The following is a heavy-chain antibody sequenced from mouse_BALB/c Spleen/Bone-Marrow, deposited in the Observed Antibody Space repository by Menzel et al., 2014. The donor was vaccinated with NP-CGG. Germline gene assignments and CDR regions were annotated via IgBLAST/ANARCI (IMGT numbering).Heavy chain of an antibody. Sequence: QVQLQQSGAELVKPGASVKMSCKASGYTFTSYWMHWVKQRPGQGLEWIGVIDPSDSYTSYNQKFKGKATLTVDTSSSADYMQLSSLTSEDCAVYYCTRGDYDWYFDVWGAGTTVTVSS. CDR2: IDPSDSYT. J-gene: IGHJ1*01. CDR1: GYTFTSYW. D-gene: IGHD2-4*01. V-gene: IGHV1S127*01. CDR3: TRGDYDWYFDV.